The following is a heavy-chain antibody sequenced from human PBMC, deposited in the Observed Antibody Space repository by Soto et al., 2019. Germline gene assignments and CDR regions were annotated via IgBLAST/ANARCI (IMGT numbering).Heavy chain of an antibody. D-gene: IGHD6-6*01. V-gene: IGHV3-30-3*01. J-gene: IGHJ4*02. CDR1: GFTFSSYA. CDR2: ISYDGSNK. Sequence: LRLSCAASGFTFSSYAMHWVRQAPGKGLEWVAVISYDGSNKYYADSVKGRFTISRDNSKNTLYLQMNSLRAEDTAVYYCARDYEWYRSSVDHFDSWGQGTLVTVSS. CDR3: ARDYEWYRSSVDHFDS.